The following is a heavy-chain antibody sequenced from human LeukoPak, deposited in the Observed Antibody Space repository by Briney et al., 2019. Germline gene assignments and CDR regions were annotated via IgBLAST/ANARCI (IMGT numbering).Heavy chain of an antibody. Sequence: SETLSLTCAVYGGSFSGYYWSWIRQPPVKGLEWIGEINHSGSTNYNPSLKSRVTISVDTSKNQFSLKLSSVTAADTAVYYCARGPREWLRLLYFDYWGQGTLVTVSS. CDR2: INHSGST. CDR3: ARGPREWLRLLYFDY. D-gene: IGHD5-12*01. CDR1: GGSFSGYY. J-gene: IGHJ4*02. V-gene: IGHV4-34*01.